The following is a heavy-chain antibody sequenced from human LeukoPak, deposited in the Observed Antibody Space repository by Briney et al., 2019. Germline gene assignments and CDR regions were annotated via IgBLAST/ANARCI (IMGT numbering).Heavy chain of an antibody. CDR3: ATLDCSTTACYLPGRNWFDP. J-gene: IGHJ5*02. D-gene: IGHD2-2*01. V-gene: IGHV4-39*01. CDR1: GGSISSSTHY. Sequence: PSETLSLTCTVSGGSISSSTHYWGWIRQPPGKGLEWIGTIYYSGSTYYNPSLKSRVTISVDTSKDQFSLKLSSVTAADTAVYYCATLDCSTTACYLPGRNWFDPWGQGTLVTVSS. CDR2: IYYSGST.